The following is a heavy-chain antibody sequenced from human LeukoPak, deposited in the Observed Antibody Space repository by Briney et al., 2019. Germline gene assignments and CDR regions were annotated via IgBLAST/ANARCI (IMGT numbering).Heavy chain of an antibody. CDR3: VKDGRLEFGDDS. D-gene: IGHD3-10*01. CDR1: GFSFSSCG. Sequence: SGGSLRLACAASGFSFSSCGMHWVRQAPGKGLEWVAVIWYDGSNKYYAESVKGRFTISRDNSKNTLYLQMNSLRVEDTAVYYCVKDGRLEFGDDSWGQGTLVTVSS. CDR2: IWYDGSNK. J-gene: IGHJ5*01. V-gene: IGHV3-30*02.